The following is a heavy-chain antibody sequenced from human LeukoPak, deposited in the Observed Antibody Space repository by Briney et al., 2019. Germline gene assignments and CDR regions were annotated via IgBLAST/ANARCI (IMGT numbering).Heavy chain of an antibody. D-gene: IGHD3-22*01. CDR3: AKSPEVLITPFDY. Sequence: GGSLRLSCAASGFTFSSYGMHWVRQAPGKGLEWVAFIRYDGSYKYFADSVKGRFTISRDNSKNTLYLQMNSLRAEDTAVYYCAKSPEVLITPFDYWGQGTLVTVSS. J-gene: IGHJ4*02. V-gene: IGHV3-30*02. CDR2: IRYDGSYK. CDR1: GFTFSSYG.